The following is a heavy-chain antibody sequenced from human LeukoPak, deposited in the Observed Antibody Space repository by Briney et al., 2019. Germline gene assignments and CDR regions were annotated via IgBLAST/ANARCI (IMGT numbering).Heavy chain of an antibody. D-gene: IGHD2-2*01. Sequence: ASVKVSCKASGYTFANYGISWVRQAPGQGLEWMGRISGYNGNTNYAQKLQGRITMTTDTSTTTAYMELRSLTSDDTAVYYCAGEYCDSARCYGYDYCGQGTLVTVSS. CDR2: ISGYNGNT. J-gene: IGHJ4*02. V-gene: IGHV1-18*01. CDR1: GYTFANYG. CDR3: AGEYCDSARCYGYDY.